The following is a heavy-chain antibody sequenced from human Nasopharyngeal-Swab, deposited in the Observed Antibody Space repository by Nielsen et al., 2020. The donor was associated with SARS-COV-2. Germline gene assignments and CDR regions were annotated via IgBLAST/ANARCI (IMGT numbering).Heavy chain of an antibody. J-gene: IGHJ6*03. CDR2: IYYSGST. CDR3: ARTAGYYYMDV. Sequence: GSLRLSCAVSGGSISSYSWSWIRLPPGKGLEWIGYIYYSGSTNYSPSLKSRVTISVDTSKNQFSLKLNSVTAADTAVYHCARTAGYYYMDVWGKGTTVTVSS. D-gene: IGHD6-13*01. CDR1: GGSISSYS. V-gene: IGHV4-59*01.